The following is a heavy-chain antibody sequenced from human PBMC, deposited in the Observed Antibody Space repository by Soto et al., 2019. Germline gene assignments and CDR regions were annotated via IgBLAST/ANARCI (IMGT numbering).Heavy chain of an antibody. V-gene: IGHV3-43*01. CDR2: ISRDGDSR. CDR3: AKGGYGSNLDY. D-gene: IGHD5-18*01. CDR1: GFTFDDYT. Sequence: GGSLRLSCAASGFTFDDYTMHWVRQAPGKGLEWVSLISRDGDSRYYADSLKGRFTISRDNSKNSLYLQMKSLRTDDTAVYYCAKGGYGSNLDYWGQGTLVTVSS. J-gene: IGHJ4*02.